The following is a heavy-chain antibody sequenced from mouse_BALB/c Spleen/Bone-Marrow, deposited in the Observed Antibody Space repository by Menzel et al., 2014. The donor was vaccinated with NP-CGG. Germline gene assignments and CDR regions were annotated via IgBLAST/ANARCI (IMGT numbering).Heavy chain of an antibody. CDR3: ARDMGGILFDP. D-gene: IGHD4-1*01. J-gene: IGHJ2*01. V-gene: IGHV7-3*02. CDR2: IRNKANGYTT. Sequence: DVQLQESGGGLVQPGGSLRLSCATSGFTFTDYYMNWVRQPPGEALEWLAFIRNKANGYTTEYSASVKGRFTISRDNSQSIRYLHMNTLRAEDSATYYCARDMGGILFDPWGQGTTLTVSS. CDR1: GFTFTDYY.